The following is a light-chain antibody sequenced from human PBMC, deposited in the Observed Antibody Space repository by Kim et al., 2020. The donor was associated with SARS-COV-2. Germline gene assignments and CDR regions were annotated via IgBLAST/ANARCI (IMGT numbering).Light chain of an antibody. V-gene: IGLV3-1*01. Sequence: SYELTQPPSVSVSPGQTASFTCSGDKLGDKYACWYQQKPGQSPVLVIYQDSKRPSGIPERFSGSNSGNTATLTISGTQAMDEADYYCQAWDSSIWVFGGG. CDR2: QDS. J-gene: IGLJ3*02. CDR1: KLGDKY. CDR3: QAWDSSIWV.